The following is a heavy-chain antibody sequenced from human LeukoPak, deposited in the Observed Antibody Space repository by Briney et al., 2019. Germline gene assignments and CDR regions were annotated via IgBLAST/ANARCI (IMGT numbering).Heavy chain of an antibody. CDR3: ARHPPRLVIPQKYNWFDP. J-gene: IGHJ5*02. Sequence: PSETLSLTCTVSGGSISSGSYYWSWIRQPAGKGLEWIGRIYTSGSTNYNPSLKSRVTISVDTSKNQFSLKLSSVTAADTAVYYCARHPPRLVIPQKYNWFDPWGQGTLVTVSS. D-gene: IGHD3-9*01. CDR1: GGSISSGSYY. CDR2: IYTSGST. V-gene: IGHV4-61*02.